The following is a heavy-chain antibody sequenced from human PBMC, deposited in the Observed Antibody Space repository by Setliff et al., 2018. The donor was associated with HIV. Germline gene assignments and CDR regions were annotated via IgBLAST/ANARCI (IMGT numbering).Heavy chain of an antibody. V-gene: IGHV1-3*04. CDR2: LHTGDGRT. J-gene: IGHJ4*02. D-gene: IGHD2-2*01. CDR1: GYTFTTYS. CDR3: VRRAAAAEVFDY. Sequence: VASVKVSCKVSGYTFTTYSMHWVRQAPGQRLEWMGWLHTGDGRTSYSVKLQGRVTFTRDTSASTAYMELSSLGSEDTAVYYCVRRAAAAEVFDYWGQGTLVTVSS.